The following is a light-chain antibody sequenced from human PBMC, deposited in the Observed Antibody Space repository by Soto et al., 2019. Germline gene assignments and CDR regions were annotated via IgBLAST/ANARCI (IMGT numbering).Light chain of an antibody. CDR1: QSVSGN. V-gene: IGKV3D-15*01. CDR3: QQLSNYPLT. J-gene: IGKJ4*01. CDR2: DAS. Sequence: EILMTQSPSTLTVSPGERATLSCRASQSVSGNLAWYQQKPGQAPRILIYDASNRATGIPERFSGSGSGTDFTLTISSLQPEDFETYYCQQLSNYPLTFGGGTKVDIK.